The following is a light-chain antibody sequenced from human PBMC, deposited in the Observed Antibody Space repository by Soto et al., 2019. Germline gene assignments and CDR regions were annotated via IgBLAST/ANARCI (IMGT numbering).Light chain of an antibody. CDR1: SSDVGGYNY. CDR2: EVS. Sequence: QSVLTQPPSASGSPGQSVTISCTGTSSDVGGYNYVSWYQQHPGKAPKLLIYEVSKRPSGVPDRFSGSKSGNTASLTVSGLQAEDDSDYHSSAYAVSLYVFGTGTKLTVL. J-gene: IGLJ1*01. V-gene: IGLV2-8*01. CDR3: SAYAVSLYV.